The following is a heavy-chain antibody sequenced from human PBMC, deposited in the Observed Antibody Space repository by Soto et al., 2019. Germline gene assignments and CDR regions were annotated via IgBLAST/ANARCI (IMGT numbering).Heavy chain of an antibody. J-gene: IGHJ5*02. Sequence: EVQLLESGGGLVQPGGSLRLSCAASGFTFSRYAMSWVRQAPGKGLEWVSAISGSGGSTYYADSVKGRFTISRDNSKNTLYLQMNSLRAEDTAVYYYAKGGDYGSGLFDPWGQGTLVTVSS. CDR3: AKGGDYGSGLFDP. V-gene: IGHV3-23*01. CDR1: GFTFSRYA. D-gene: IGHD3-10*01. CDR2: ISGSGGST.